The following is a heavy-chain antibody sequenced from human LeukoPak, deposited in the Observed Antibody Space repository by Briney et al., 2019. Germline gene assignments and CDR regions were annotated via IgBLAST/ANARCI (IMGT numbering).Heavy chain of an antibody. CDR1: GYTCTSYD. Sequence: ASVKVSCKASGYTCTSYDINWVRQATGQGLEWMGWMNPNSGNTGYAQKFQGRVTMTRNTSISTAYMELSSLRSEDTAVYYCARGLLFCSSTSCWAPRALSDYWGQGTLVTVSS. CDR2: MNPNSGNT. D-gene: IGHD2-2*01. V-gene: IGHV1-8*01. J-gene: IGHJ4*02. CDR3: ARGLLFCSSTSCWAPRALSDY.